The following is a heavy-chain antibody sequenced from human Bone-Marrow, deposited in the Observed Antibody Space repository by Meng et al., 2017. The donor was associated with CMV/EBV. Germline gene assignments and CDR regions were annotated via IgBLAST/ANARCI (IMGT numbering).Heavy chain of an antibody. CDR3: ARLLVGALDTHAFDM. CDR2: IYGSGRSS. D-gene: IGHD1-26*01. CDR1: GFIFSSYE. J-gene: IGHJ3*02. Sequence: GGSLRLSCAASGFIFSSYEMNWVRQAPGKGLEWVSVIYGSGRSSSSADSVKGRFSISRDNSKNTLYLQMSSLRAEDTAVYYCARLLVGALDTHAFDMWGRGPVVTV. V-gene: IGHV3-23*05.